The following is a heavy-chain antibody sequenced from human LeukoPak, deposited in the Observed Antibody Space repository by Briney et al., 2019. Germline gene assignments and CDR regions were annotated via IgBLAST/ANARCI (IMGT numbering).Heavy chain of an antibody. J-gene: IGHJ6*04. Sequence: GGSLRLSCAASAFTFSRYGMHWVRQAPGKWREWVVVASYDGSNKQYVDSVKGRFTICRDNSKNMLYLEMNSLRAEDTGVYYCAKDRGAYYYDSMDVWGEGTTVRVSS. V-gene: IGHV3-30*18. D-gene: IGHD3-10*01. CDR3: AKDRGAYYYDSMDV. CDR1: AFTFSRYG. CDR2: ASYDGSNK.